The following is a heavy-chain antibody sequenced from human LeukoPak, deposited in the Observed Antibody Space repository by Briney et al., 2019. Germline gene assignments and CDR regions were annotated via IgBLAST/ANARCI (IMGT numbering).Heavy chain of an antibody. V-gene: IGHV3-48*03. Sequence: PGGSLRLSCAASGFTFSSFEMNWVRQIPGKAPEWVSFMTQSGSIIYYADSVKGRFTISRDNAKNTLYLQMNSLRVEDTAIYYCARGSTFGGVISDYWGQGTLVTVSS. CDR3: ARGSTFGGVISDY. D-gene: IGHD3-16*02. CDR2: MTQSGSII. J-gene: IGHJ4*02. CDR1: GFTFSSFE.